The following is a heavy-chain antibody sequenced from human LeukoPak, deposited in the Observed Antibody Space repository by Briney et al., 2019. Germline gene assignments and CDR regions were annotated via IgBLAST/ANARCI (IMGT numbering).Heavy chain of an antibody. D-gene: IGHD3-3*02. V-gene: IGHV3-23*01. Sequence: PGGSLRLSCAASGFTFSSYAMSWVHQAPGKGLEWVSAISGSGGSTYYADSVKGRFTISRDNSKNTLSLQMNSLRAEDTAVYFCARVGDHFHWNLDLWGRGTLVTVSS. CDR2: ISGSGGST. J-gene: IGHJ2*01. CDR1: GFTFSSYA. CDR3: ARVGDHFHWNLDL.